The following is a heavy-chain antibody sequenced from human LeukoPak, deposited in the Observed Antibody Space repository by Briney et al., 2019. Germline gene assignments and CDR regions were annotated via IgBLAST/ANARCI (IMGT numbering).Heavy chain of an antibody. V-gene: IGHV4-34*01. CDR2: INHSGST. CDR1: GGSFSGYY. J-gene: IGHJ4*02. Sequence: PSETLSLTCAVYGGSFSGYYWSWIRQPPGKGLGWIGEINHSGSTNYNPSLKSRVTISVDTSKNQFSLKLSSVTAADTAVYYCAGVEIAVSLRFDYWGQGTLVTVSS. CDR3: AGVEIAVSLRFDY. D-gene: IGHD5-24*01.